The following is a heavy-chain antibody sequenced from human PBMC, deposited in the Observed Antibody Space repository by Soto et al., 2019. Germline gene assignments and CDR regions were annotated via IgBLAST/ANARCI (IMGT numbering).Heavy chain of an antibody. D-gene: IGHD3-3*01. Sequence: SETLSLTCAVSSGSISSSNWWSWVRQPPGKGLEWIGEIYHSGSINYNPSLKSRVTISVDKSKNQFSLKLSSVTAADTAVYYCARLPHYDFWSGYQPAFDYWGQGTLVTVSS. V-gene: IGHV4-4*02. CDR3: ARLPHYDFWSGYQPAFDY. CDR1: SGSISSSNW. J-gene: IGHJ4*02. CDR2: IYHSGSI.